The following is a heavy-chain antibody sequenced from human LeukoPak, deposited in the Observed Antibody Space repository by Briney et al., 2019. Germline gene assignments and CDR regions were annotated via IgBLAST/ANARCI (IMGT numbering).Heavy chain of an antibody. CDR1: GFTFSDYY. CDR2: ISSSGSTI. V-gene: IGHV3-11*01. D-gene: IGHD3-22*01. CDR3: ARAPYDSSAHRYWYFDL. J-gene: IGHJ2*01. Sequence: GALRLSCAASGFTFSDYYMSWIRQAPGKGLEWVSYISSSGSTIYYADSVKGRFTISRDNAKNSLYLQMNSLRAEDTAVYYCARAPYDSSAHRYWYFDLWGRGTLVTVSS.